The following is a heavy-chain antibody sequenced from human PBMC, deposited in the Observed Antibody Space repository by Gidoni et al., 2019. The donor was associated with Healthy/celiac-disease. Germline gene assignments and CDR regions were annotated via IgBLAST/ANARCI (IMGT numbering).Heavy chain of an antibody. CDR3: ARVPVWGSPYGMDV. Sequence: EVQLVESGGGLVQPGGSMSLSCTVSGFAFSSYDMHWVRQATGNGLGCISAIGTACHPYCPVSVKGRFTISRENAKNSLSLQMNSLRAGVTAVYYFARVPVWGSPYGMDVWGQGTTVTVSS. V-gene: IGHV3-13*05. J-gene: IGHJ6*02. D-gene: IGHD3-16*01. CDR1: GFAFSSYD. CDR2: IGTACHP.